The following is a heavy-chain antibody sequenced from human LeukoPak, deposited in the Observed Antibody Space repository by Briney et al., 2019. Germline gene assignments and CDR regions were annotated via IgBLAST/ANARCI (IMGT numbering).Heavy chain of an antibody. CDR2: MNPNSGNT. CDR1: GYTFTSYD. Sequence: ASVKVSCKASGYTFTSYDINWVRQATGQGLEWMGWMNPNSGNTGYAQKFQGRVTITRNTSISTAYMELSSLRSEDTAVYYCARDPNPRYDFWSGYLGSFDYWGQGTLVTVSS. CDR3: ARDPNPRYDFWSGYLGSFDY. D-gene: IGHD3-3*01. J-gene: IGHJ4*02. V-gene: IGHV1-8*01.